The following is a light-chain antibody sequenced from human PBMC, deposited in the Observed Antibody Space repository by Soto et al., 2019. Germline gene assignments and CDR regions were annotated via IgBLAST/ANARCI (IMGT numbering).Light chain of an antibody. J-gene: IGKJ1*01. V-gene: IGKV3-20*01. CDR3: QQYISSPRT. CDR2: ATF. Sequence: ESVLTQSPRTLSLSPRQRATLSCRASQGVTSSYLAWYQQKPGQAPRLLIYATFIRATGIPDRFSGSGSGTDFTLTISRLEPGDFAVYYCQQYISSPRTFGRGTKVDIK. CDR1: QGVTSSY.